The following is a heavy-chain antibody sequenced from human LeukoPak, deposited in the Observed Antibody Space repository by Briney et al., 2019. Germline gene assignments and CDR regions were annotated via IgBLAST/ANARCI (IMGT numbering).Heavy chain of an antibody. D-gene: IGHD2-21*01. CDR1: GGYISSYY. CDR3: ASTQAGIGDFDY. V-gene: IGHV4-4*07. Sequence: PSETLSLTCTVSGGYISSYYWSWIRQPAGKGLEWIGRIYSSGSTKYNPSLVGRVTMTVDTSKNQFSLKLSSVTAADTAVYYCASTQAGIGDFDYWGQGSLVTVFS. J-gene: IGHJ4*02. CDR2: IYSSGST.